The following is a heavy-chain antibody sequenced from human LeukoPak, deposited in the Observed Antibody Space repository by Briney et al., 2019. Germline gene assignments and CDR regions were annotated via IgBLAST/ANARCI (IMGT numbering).Heavy chain of an antibody. CDR3: ARNDYDFWSGYHY. J-gene: IGHJ4*02. CDR2: ISSSSTTI. Sequence: QPGGPLRLSCAASGFTLSHFGMNWVRQAPGKGLEWISYISSSSTTIYYADSVKGRFGISRDNAKNSLSLQMNSLRAEDTAVYYCARNDYDFWSGYHYWGQGTLVTVSS. D-gene: IGHD3-3*01. V-gene: IGHV3-48*04. CDR1: GFTLSHFG.